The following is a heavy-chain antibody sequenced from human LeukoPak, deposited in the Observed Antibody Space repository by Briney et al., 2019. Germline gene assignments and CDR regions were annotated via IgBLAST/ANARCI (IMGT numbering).Heavy chain of an antibody. V-gene: IGHV4-59*07. J-gene: IGHJ3*02. CDR2: VHYSGSS. Sequence: PSDPLTLPFTLWGQVISIYYVNCLPQSTGKTLEWIGYVHYSGSSNYNPSLKSRVTMAVDTSKSQFSLNLNSVTAADTAVYYCAKWWESGHAFDIWGQGTMVTVSS. D-gene: IGHD2-15*01. CDR3: AKWWESGHAFDI. CDR1: GQVISIYY.